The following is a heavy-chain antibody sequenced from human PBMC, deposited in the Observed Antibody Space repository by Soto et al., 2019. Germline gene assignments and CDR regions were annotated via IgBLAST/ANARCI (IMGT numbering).Heavy chain of an antibody. Sequence: GASVKVSCKASGGTFSSYTISWVRQAPGQGLEWMGRIIPILGIANYAQKFQGRVTITADKSTSTAYMELSSLRSEDTAVYYCARESWFADIDYYYIDVWRKGTKVTVSS. V-gene: IGHV1-69*04. J-gene: IGHJ6*03. CDR3: ARESWFADIDYYYIDV. CDR2: IIPILGIA. D-gene: IGHD3-10*01. CDR1: GGTFSSYT.